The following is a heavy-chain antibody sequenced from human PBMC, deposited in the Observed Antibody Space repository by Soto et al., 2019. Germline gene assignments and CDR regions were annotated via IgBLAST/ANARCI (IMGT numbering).Heavy chain of an antibody. CDR2: IFYSGTT. D-gene: IGHD1-1*01. CDR3: ARDLWVEPELYYYGIDV. Sequence: PSETLSLTCTVSGDSISSADYYWSWIRQTPGKGLEWIGHIFYSGTTYYNPSLKSRLTISVDTSKNHFSLRLTSVTAADTAVYYCARDLWVEPELYYYGIDVWGQGTPVTVSS. J-gene: IGHJ6*02. CDR1: GDSISSADYY. V-gene: IGHV4-30-4*01.